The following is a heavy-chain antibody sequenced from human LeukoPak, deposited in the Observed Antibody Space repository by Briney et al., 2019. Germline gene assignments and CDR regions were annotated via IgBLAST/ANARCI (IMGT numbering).Heavy chain of an antibody. Sequence: PSETLSLTCTVSGGSISSYYWSWIRQPPGKGLEWIGYIYYSGSTNYSPSLKSRVTISVDTSKNQFSLKLSSVTAADTAVYYCARISDYVWGSYRPGSYWFDPWGQGTLVTVSS. CDR1: GGSISSYY. J-gene: IGHJ5*02. V-gene: IGHV4-59*01. D-gene: IGHD3-16*02. CDR2: IYYSGST. CDR3: ARISDYVWGSYRPGSYWFDP.